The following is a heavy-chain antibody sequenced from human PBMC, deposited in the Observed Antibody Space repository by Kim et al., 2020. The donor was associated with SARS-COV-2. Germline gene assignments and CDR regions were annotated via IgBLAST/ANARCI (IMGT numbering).Heavy chain of an antibody. J-gene: IGHJ3*02. CDR3: AKDLRPAYYGSGSYLLGAFDI. CDR2: ISGSGGST. CDR1: GFTFSSYA. D-gene: IGHD3-10*01. Sequence: GGSLRLSCAASGFTFSSYAMSWVRQAPGKGLEWVSAISGSGGSTYYADSVKGRFTISRDNSKNTLYLQMNSLRAEDTAVYYCAKDLRPAYYGSGSYLLGAFDIWGQGTMVTVSS. V-gene: IGHV3-23*01.